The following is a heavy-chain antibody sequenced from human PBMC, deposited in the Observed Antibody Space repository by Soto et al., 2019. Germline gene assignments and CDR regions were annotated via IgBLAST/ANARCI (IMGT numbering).Heavy chain of an antibody. D-gene: IGHD2-21*01. V-gene: IGHV1-18*01. Sequence: QVQLVQSGAEVKKPGASVKVSCKASGYTFTSYGISWVRQAPGQGLEWMGWISAYNGNTNYAQKLQGRVTMTPHTSKSTAYMVVRSLSSDDTAVYSCARFPPRCGYYYYYYMDVWGKGTTVTVSS. J-gene: IGHJ6*03. CDR2: ISAYNGNT. CDR1: GYTFTSYG. CDR3: ARFPPRCGYYYYYYMDV.